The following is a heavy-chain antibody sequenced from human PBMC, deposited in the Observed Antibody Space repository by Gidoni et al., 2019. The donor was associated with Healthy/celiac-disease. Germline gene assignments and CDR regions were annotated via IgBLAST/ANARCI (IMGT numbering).Heavy chain of an antibody. J-gene: IGHJ4*02. V-gene: IGHV3-23*01. D-gene: IGHD3-22*01. Sequence: EVQLLESGGGLVQPGGSLRLSCAASGFTFSSYAMSWVRQAPGKGLEWVSAISGSGGSTYYADSVKGRFTISRDNSKNTLYLQMNSLRAEDTAVYYCAKDLLSYYYDSSGYWDDWGQGTLVTVSS. CDR1: GFTFSSYA. CDR2: ISGSGGST. CDR3: AKDLLSYYYDSSGYWDD.